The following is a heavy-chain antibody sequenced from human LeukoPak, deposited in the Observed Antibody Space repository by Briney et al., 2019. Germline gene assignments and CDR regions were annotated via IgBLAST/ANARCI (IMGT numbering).Heavy chain of an antibody. CDR1: GFTFSSYS. J-gene: IGHJ6*02. Sequence: GGSLRLSCAASGFTFSSYSMNWVRQAPGKGLEWVSSISSSSSYIYYADSVKGRFTISRDNAKNSLYLQMNSLRAEDTAVYYCARVQCSTTSCWFYGMDVWGQGTTVTVSS. D-gene: IGHD2-2*01. CDR2: ISSSSSYI. CDR3: ARVQCSTTSCWFYGMDV. V-gene: IGHV3-21*01.